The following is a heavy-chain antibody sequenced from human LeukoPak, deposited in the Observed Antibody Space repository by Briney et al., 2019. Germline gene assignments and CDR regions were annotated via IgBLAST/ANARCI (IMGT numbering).Heavy chain of an antibody. CDR3: ARLGLYYYDSSGYKY. J-gene: IGHJ4*02. D-gene: IGHD3-22*01. CDR1: GGSFSGYY. CDR2: INHSGST. Sequence: SETLSLTCAVYGGSFSGYYWSWIRQPPGEGLEWIGEINHSGSTNYNPSLKSRVTISVDTSKNQFSLKLSSVTAADTAVYYCARLGLYYYDSSGYKYWGQGTLVTVSS. V-gene: IGHV4-34*01.